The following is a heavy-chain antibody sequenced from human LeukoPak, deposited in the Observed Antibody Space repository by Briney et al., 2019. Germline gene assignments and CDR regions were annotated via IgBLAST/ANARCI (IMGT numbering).Heavy chain of an antibody. CDR1: GFTLSSYA. CDR2: ISGSGGST. D-gene: IGHD3-22*01. V-gene: IGHV3-23*01. J-gene: IGHJ4*02. Sequence: GRSLRLSCAASGFTLSSYAMHWVRQAPGKGLEWVSAISGSGGSTYYADSVKGRFTISRDNSKNTLYLQMNSLRAEDTAVYYCAKKGPYYYDSSGYFPFDYWGQGTLVTVSS. CDR3: AKKGPYYYDSSGYFPFDY.